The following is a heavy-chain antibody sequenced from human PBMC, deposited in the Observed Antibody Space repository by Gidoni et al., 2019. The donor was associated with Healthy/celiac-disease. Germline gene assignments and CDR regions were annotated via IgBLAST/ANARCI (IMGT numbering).Heavy chain of an antibody. CDR1: GGSISTRSYY. J-gene: IGHJ6*02. V-gene: IGHV4-39*01. CDR3: ARLGCGGDCYSSDYYYGMDV. CDR2: IYYSGST. Sequence: QLQLQEWGPGLVKPSETLSLTCTVSGGSISTRSYYWGWIRQPPGKGLEWIASIYYSGSTYYNPSLKSRVTISVDTSKNQFSLKLSSVTAADTAVYYCARLGCGGDCYSSDYYYGMDVWGQGTTVTVSS. D-gene: IGHD2-21*02.